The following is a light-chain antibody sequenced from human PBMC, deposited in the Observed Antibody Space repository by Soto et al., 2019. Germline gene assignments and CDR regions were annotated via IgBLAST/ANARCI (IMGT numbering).Light chain of an antibody. Sequence: DIQMTQSPSTLSASVGDRVTITCRASQSISSWLAWYQQKPGKAPKLLIYKASSLESGVPSRFSGSGSGTEFTLNISSLQPDDFATYYCQQYNSYSPGYTCGQGTKLEIK. CDR1: QSISSW. CDR3: QQYNSYSPGYT. J-gene: IGKJ2*01. CDR2: KAS. V-gene: IGKV1-5*03.